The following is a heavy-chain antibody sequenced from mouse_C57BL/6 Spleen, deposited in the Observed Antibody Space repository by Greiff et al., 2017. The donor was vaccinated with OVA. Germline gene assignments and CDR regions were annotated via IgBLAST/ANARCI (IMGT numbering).Heavy chain of an antibody. J-gene: IGHJ2*01. CDR1: GYTFTDYN. V-gene: IGHV1-22*01. D-gene: IGHD1-1*01. Sequence: EVQLQQSGPELVKPGASVKMSCKASGYTFTDYNMHWVKQSHGKSLEWIGYINPNNGGTSYNQKFKGKATLTVNKSSSTAYMELRSLTSEDSAVYYGARENYYGSRYYFDYWGQGTTLTVSS. CDR3: ARENYYGSRYYFDY. CDR2: INPNNGGT.